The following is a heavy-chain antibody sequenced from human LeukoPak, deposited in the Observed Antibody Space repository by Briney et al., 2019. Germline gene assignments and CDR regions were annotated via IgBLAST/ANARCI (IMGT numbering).Heavy chain of an antibody. CDR1: GFTFSNAW. Sequence: GGSLRLSCAASGFTFSNAWMSWVRQAPGKGLEWVGRIKSKTDGGTTDYAAPVKGRFTISRENAKNTLYLQMNSLRAEDTAVYYCGRGHYYAMDVWGQGTTVTVSS. CDR2: IKSKTDGGTT. V-gene: IGHV3-15*05. J-gene: IGHJ6*02. CDR3: GRGHYYAMDV.